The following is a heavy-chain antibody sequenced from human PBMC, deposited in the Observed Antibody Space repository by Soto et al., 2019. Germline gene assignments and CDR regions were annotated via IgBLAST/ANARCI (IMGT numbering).Heavy chain of an antibody. CDR2: IYYSGST. D-gene: IGHD5-18*01. Sequence: PSETLSLTCPVSGFSISSGGYYWSWIRQHPGKGLEWIGYIYYSGSTYYNPSLKSRVTISVDTSKNQFSLKLSSVTAADTAVYYCARSGYSYGPNPLLYWGQGTLVTVSS. CDR1: GFSISSGGYY. V-gene: IGHV4-31*03. CDR3: ARSGYSYGPNPLLY. J-gene: IGHJ4*02.